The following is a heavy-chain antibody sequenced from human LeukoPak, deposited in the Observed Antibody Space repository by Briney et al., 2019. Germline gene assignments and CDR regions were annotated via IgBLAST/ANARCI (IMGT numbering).Heavy chain of an antibody. J-gene: IGHJ4*02. V-gene: IGHV3-33*01. CDR3: ARDRSGTFDY. CDR2: IWYDGSNK. D-gene: IGHD2-15*01. Sequence: GGSLRLSCAASGFTFSSYDMHWVRQAPGKGLEWVALIWYDGSNKYYADSVKGRFTISRDNSRDTLYLQMNSLRAEDTAVYYCARDRSGTFDYWGQGTLVTVSS. CDR1: GFTFSSYD.